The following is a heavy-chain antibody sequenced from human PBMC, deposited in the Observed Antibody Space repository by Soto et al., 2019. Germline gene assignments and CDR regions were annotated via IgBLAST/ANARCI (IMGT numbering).Heavy chain of an antibody. V-gene: IGHV4-59*01. CDR3: ARGLTEYSSSFEDDGFDM. D-gene: IGHD6-6*01. J-gene: IGHJ3*02. CDR2: IFYSGST. CDR1: GGSINTYY. Sequence: ETLSLTCTVSGGSINTYYWSWIRQPPGKVLEWIGYIFYSGSTNYNPSLQSRVTISKDTSKNQFSLKLTSVTAADTAVYYCARGLTEYSSSFEDDGFDMWGQGTMVTV.